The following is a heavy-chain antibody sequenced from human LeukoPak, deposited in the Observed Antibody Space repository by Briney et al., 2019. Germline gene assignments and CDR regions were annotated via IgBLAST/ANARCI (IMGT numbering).Heavy chain of an antibody. CDR3: ARAFSDIVVVPAAISYWFDP. CDR1: GGSISSGGYY. CDR2: IYYSGST. D-gene: IGHD2-2*01. Sequence: PSETLSLTCTVSGGSISSGGYYWSWIRQHPGKGLEWIGYIYYSGSTYYNPSLKSRVNISVDTSKNQFSLKLSSVTAADTAVYYCARAFSDIVVVPAAISYWFDPWGQGTLVTVSS. V-gene: IGHV4-31*03. J-gene: IGHJ5*02.